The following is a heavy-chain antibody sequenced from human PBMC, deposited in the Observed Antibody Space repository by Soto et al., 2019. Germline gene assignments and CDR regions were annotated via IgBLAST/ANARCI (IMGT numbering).Heavy chain of an antibody. CDR1: GTSIISDPFY. V-gene: IGHV4-31*03. J-gene: IGHJ4*02. D-gene: IGHD1-26*01. CDR3: ARDTGSYGTDY. CDR2: IYYSGGT. Sequence: QVQLQESGPGLVKPSQTLSLTCTVSGTSIISDPFYWGWIRQHPGKGLEWIGYIYYSGGTYYNPSLKSRATISSDTSKNQFSLNLSSVAPADTAVYYCARDTGSYGTDYWGQGTLVTVSP.